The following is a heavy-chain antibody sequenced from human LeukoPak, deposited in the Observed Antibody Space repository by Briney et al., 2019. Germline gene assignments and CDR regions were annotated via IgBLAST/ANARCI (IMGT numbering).Heavy chain of an antibody. D-gene: IGHD6-6*01. Sequence: GGSLRLSCAASGFTFTSHAMHWVRQAPGKGLEWVAVISYDGSNKYYADSVKGRFTISRDNSKNTLYLQMNSLRAEDTAVYYCSTYSSPSPYWGQGTLVTVSS. CDR1: GFTFTSHA. CDR3: STYSSPSPY. V-gene: IGHV3-30-3*01. J-gene: IGHJ4*02. CDR2: ISYDGSNK.